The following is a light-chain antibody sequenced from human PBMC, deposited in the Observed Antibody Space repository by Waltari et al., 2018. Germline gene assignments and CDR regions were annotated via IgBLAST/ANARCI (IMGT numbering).Light chain of an antibody. Sequence: QSSLTQPASVYGSPGQSITISCTGTSSDVGGYNYVSWYQQHPGKAPKLMIYDVSKRPSGVSNRFSGSKSGNTASLTISGLQAEDEADYSCSSYTSSSTWVFGGGTKLTVL. V-gene: IGLV2-14*03. CDR3: SSYTSSSTWV. CDR2: DVS. J-gene: IGLJ3*02. CDR1: SSDVGGYNY.